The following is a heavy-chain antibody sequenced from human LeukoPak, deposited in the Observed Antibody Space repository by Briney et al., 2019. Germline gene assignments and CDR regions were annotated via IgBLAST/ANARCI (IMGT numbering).Heavy chain of an antibody. CDR2: IRYDGSNK. V-gene: IGHV3-30*02. J-gene: IGHJ4*02. CDR3: AKRKGETAMVYFDY. Sequence: GGSLRLSCAASGFTFSNYGMHWVRQAPGKGLEWVAFIRYDGSNKHYADSVKGRFTISRDNSKNTLYLQMNSLRAEDTAVYYCAKRKGETAMVYFDYWGQGTLVTVSS. D-gene: IGHD5-18*01. CDR1: GFTFSNYG.